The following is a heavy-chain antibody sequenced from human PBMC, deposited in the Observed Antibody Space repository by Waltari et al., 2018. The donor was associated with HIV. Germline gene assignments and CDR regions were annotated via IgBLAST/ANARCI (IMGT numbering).Heavy chain of an antibody. CDR1: GVSIHIGCYY. CDR2: SYHNGNT. Sequence: QVQLQESGPGLLRPSQTLSLTCAVSGVSIHIGCYYWSWVRQNPAPRLVWIWHSYHNGNTYHNPSLQSRVTISLDTSQHQFSLRLNSVTAADNAVYYCARGRKGYLGIEDFDSWGQGTLVTVSS. CDR3: ARGRKGYLGIEDFDS. D-gene: IGHD2-15*01. V-gene: IGHV4-31*11. J-gene: IGHJ4*02.